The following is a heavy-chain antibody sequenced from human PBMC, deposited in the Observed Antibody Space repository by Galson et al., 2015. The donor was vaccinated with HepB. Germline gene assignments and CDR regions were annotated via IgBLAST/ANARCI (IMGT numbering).Heavy chain of an antibody. J-gene: IGHJ1*01. CDR2: IWYDGSNK. D-gene: IGHD3-22*01. CDR3: ARDSKPTYYYDSSGYYYFPAEYFQH. CDR1: GFTFSSYG. Sequence: SLRLSCAASGFTFSSYGMHWVRQAPGKGLEWVAVIWYDGSNKYYADSVKGRFTISRDNSKNTLYLQMNSLRAEDTAVYYCARDSKPTYYYDSSGYYYFPAEYFQHWGQGTLVTVSS. V-gene: IGHV3-33*01.